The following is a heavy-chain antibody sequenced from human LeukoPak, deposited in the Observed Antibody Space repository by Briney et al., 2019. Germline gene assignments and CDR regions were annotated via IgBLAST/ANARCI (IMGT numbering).Heavy chain of an antibody. V-gene: IGHV3-74*01. CDR3: ARDGGYSSSWYPHGMDV. J-gene: IGHJ6*02. CDR1: GFTFSSYW. CDR2: INSDGSST. Sequence: GGSLRLSCAASGFTFSSYWMHWVRQAPGKGLVWVSRINSDGSSTSYADSVKGRFTISRDNAKNTLYLQMNSLRAEDTAVYYCARDGGYSSSWYPHGMDVWGQGTTVTVSS. D-gene: IGHD6-13*01.